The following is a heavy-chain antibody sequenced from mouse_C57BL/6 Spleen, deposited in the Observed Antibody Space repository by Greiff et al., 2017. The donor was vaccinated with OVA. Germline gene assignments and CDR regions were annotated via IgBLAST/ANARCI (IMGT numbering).Heavy chain of an antibody. CDR2: IYPRSGNT. J-gene: IGHJ2*01. CDR3: ARSGTGSYYFDY. Sequence: QVQLKQSGAELARPGASVKLSCKASGYTFTSYGISWVKQRTGQGLEWIGEIYPRSGNTYYNEKFKGKATLTADKSSSTAYMELRSLTSEDSAVYFCARSGTGSYYFDYWGQGTTLTVSS. CDR1: GYTFTSYG. V-gene: IGHV1-81*01. D-gene: IGHD4-1*01.